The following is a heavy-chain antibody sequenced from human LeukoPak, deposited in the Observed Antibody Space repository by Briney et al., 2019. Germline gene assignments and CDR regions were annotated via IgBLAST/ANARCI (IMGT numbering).Heavy chain of an antibody. V-gene: IGHV1-69*05. Sequence: ASVKVSCKASGGTFGSYGISWLRQAPGQGLEWMGGITPMFGAPKYAQKFRDRVAITTDVSTSTAYMELSRLRSEDTAVYYCAREITVIRGSRDAFNIWGQGTMVTVSS. CDR1: GGTFGSYG. D-gene: IGHD3-22*01. CDR3: AREITVIRGSRDAFNI. J-gene: IGHJ3*02. CDR2: ITPMFGAP.